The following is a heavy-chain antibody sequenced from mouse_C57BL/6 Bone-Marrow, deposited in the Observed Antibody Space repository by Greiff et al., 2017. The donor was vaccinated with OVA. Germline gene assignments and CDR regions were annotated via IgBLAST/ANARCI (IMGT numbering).Heavy chain of an antibody. J-gene: IGHJ4*01. CDR3: ARLTTVVAIYAMDY. Sequence: EVKLMESGGGLVKPGGSLKLSCAASGFTFSSYAMSWVRQTPEKRLEWVATLSDGGSYTYYPDNVKGRFTISRDNAKTNLYLQMSHLKSEETAMYYGARLTTVVAIYAMDYWGQGTSVTVSS. D-gene: IGHD1-1*01. CDR1: GFTFSSYA. V-gene: IGHV5-4*03. CDR2: LSDGGSYT.